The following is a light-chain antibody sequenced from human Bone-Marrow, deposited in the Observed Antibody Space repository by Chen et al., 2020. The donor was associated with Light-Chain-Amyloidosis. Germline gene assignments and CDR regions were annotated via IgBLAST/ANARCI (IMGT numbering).Light chain of an antibody. Sequence: SYELTQPPSVSVSPGQTARITCSGDDLPTKYAYWYQKKPGQAPVLVIHRDTERPSGISERFSGSSSGKTATLTISGVQAEDEADYHCQPADSSGTYEVIFGGGTKLTVL. CDR1: DLPTKY. CDR3: QPADSSGTYEVI. V-gene: IGLV3-25*03. J-gene: IGLJ2*01. CDR2: RDT.